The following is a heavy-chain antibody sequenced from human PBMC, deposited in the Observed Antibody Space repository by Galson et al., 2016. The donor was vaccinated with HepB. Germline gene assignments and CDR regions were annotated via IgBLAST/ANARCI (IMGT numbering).Heavy chain of an antibody. J-gene: IGHJ4*02. V-gene: IGHV4-59*01. CDR3: ARGQYSVASYSYYFDY. CDR2: IYSNGLT. CDR1: GGSIGGNY. Sequence: SETLSLTCTVSGGSIGGNYWSWMRQTPGKGLEWIGFIYSNGLTNYNPSLKSGVTISLDTSNNQFSLRLRSVTAADTAICYCARGQYSVASYSYYFDYWGQGTLITVSS. D-gene: IGHD1-26*01.